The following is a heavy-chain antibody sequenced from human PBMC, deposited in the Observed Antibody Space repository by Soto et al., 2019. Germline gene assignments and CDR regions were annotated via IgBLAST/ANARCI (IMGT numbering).Heavy chain of an antibody. CDR2: IYYSGST. V-gene: IGHV4-59*01. CDR1: GGSISSYY. J-gene: IGHJ4*02. D-gene: IGHD2-15*01. CDR3: ARGGGPYCSGGRCYSGPYYFDY. Sequence: SETLSLTCTVSGGSISSYYWSWIRQPPGKGLEWIGYIYYSGSTNYNPSLKSRVTISVDTSKNQFSLKLSSVTAADTAVYYCARGGGPYCSGGRCYSGPYYFDYCGQGPLVTVYS.